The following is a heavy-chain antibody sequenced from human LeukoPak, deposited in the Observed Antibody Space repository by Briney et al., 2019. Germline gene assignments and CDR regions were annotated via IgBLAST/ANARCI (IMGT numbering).Heavy chain of an antibody. J-gene: IGHJ5*02. Sequence: ESGPALVKPTQTLTLTCTFSGFSLSTSGMCVSWIRQPPGKALEWLARIDWDDDKYYSTSLKTRLTISKDTSKNQVVLTMTNMDPVDTATYCCARMTSGSYGKRGFDPWGQGTLVTVSS. V-gene: IGHV2-70*11. D-gene: IGHD3-10*01. CDR2: IDWDDDK. CDR3: ARMTSGSYGKRGFDP. CDR1: GFSLSTSGMC.